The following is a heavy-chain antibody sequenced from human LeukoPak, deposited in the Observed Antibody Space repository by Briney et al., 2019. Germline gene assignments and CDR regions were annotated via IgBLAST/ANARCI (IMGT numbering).Heavy chain of an antibody. Sequence: GGSLRLSCTVSGFTVSSNSMSWVRQAPGKGLEWVSFIYSDNTHYSDSVKGRFTISRDNSKNTLYLQMNSLRAEDTALYYCARGRAPGFGYGSTYYDYWGQGTLVTVSS. CDR1: GFTVSSNS. J-gene: IGHJ4*02. V-gene: IGHV3-53*01. CDR3: ARGRAPGFGYGSTYYDY. CDR2: IYSDNT. D-gene: IGHD3-10*01.